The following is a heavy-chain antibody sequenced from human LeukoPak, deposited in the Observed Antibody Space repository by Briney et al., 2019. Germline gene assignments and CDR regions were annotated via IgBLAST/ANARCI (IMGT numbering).Heavy chain of an antibody. CDR1: GFSFNSAA. V-gene: IGHV3-23*01. CDR2: VSSSGANT. Sequence: GGSLRLSCAASGFSFNSAAMTWVRQAPGKGLEWVSLVSSSGANTYYADSVKGRFTISRDNSKNTVYLQMNSLRAEDTAIYYCAKDIQGSYWGPGTLVTVSS. CDR3: AKDIQGSY. D-gene: IGHD2-21*01. J-gene: IGHJ4*02.